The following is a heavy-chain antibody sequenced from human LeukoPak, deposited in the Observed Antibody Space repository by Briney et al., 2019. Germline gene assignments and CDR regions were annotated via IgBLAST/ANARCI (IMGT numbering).Heavy chain of an antibody. CDR3: AREARLLWFGESTYYFDY. CDR1: GGTFSSYA. CDR2: IIPIFGTA. D-gene: IGHD3-10*01. V-gene: IGHV1-69*13. Sequence: GASVKVSCEASGGTFSSYAISWVRQAPGQGLEWMGGIIPIFGTANYAQKFQGRVTITADESTSTAYMELSSLRSEDTAVYYCAREARLLWFGESTYYFDYWGQGTLVTVSS. J-gene: IGHJ4*02.